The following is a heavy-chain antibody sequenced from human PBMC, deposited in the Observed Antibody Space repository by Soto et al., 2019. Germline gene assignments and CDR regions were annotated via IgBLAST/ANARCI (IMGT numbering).Heavy chain of an antibody. CDR1: GGSISSGGYY. J-gene: IGHJ4*02. CDR3: ARDNGDYGGRYYFDY. D-gene: IGHD4-17*01. Sequence: SETLSLTCTVSGGSISSGGYYWSWIRQHPGKGLEWIGYIYYSGSTYYNPSLKSRVTISVDTSKNQFSLKLSSVTAADTAVYYCARDNGDYGGRYYFDYWGQGTLVTVSS. V-gene: IGHV4-31*03. CDR2: IYYSGST.